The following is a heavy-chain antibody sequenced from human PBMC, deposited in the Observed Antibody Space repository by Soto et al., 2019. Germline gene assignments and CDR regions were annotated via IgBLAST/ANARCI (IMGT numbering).Heavy chain of an antibody. J-gene: IGHJ4*02. Sequence: GGSLRLSCAASGCTFSSYAMSWVRQAPGKGLEWVSAISGSGGSTYYADSVKGRFTISRDNSKNTLYLQMNSLRAEDTAVYYCAKVTEVKDSSGYYPRYGFDYWGQGTLVTVSS. V-gene: IGHV3-23*01. CDR1: GCTFSSYA. CDR2: ISGSGGST. D-gene: IGHD3-22*01. CDR3: AKVTEVKDSSGYYPRYGFDY.